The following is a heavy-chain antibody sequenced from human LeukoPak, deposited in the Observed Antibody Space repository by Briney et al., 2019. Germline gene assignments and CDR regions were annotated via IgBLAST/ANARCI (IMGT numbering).Heavy chain of an antibody. V-gene: IGHV3-74*01. D-gene: IGHD3-3*01. J-gene: IGHJ3*02. CDR2: IKTDGSIT. CDR1: GFSFSVYW. Sequence: PGGSLRLSCAASGFSFSVYWMHWVRQAPGKGPVWVSRIKTDGSITDYADSVKGRFTISRDNAKNSLYLQVNSLRAEDTAVYYCARGSRLGVVERGAFDIWGQGSMVTVSS. CDR3: ARGSRLGVVERGAFDI.